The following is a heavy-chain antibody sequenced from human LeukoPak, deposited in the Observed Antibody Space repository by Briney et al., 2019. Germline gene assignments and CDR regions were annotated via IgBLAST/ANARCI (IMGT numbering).Heavy chain of an antibody. D-gene: IGHD3-22*01. CDR3: ARTYYYDSSAGFDI. Sequence: SETLSLTCAVYGGSFSGYYWSWIRQSPGKGLERIGEINHSGSTNYNPSLKSRVTISVDTSKNQSSLRLRSVTAADTAVYYCARTYYYDSSAGFDIWGQGTMVTVSS. CDR1: GGSFSGYY. V-gene: IGHV4-34*01. CDR2: INHSGST. J-gene: IGHJ3*02.